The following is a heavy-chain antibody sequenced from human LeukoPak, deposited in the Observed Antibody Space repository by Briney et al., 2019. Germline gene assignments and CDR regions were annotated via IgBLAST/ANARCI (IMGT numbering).Heavy chain of an antibody. J-gene: IGHJ6*03. D-gene: IGHD2-8*01. CDR2: INTDTGNP. CDR3: ARGIGIGTVLMVHGNMDV. V-gene: IGHV7-4-1*02. Sequence: GASVKVSCKASGYTFTKYGVYWMRQAPGQGLEWMGWINTDTGNPTYAQGFTGRFVFSLDTSVSTTYLQISSLKPEDTAVYYCARGIGIGTVLMVHGNMDVWGKGTTVTVSS. CDR1: GYTFTKYG.